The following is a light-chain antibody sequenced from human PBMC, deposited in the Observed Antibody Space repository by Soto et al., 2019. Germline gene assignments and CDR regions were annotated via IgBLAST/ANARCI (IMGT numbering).Light chain of an antibody. CDR3: QQYGSSPLT. CDR1: QSVSSSY. V-gene: IGKV3-20*01. J-gene: IGKJ4*01. CDR2: GAS. Sequence: EILLRQSTGPMTLTPGERAILSCRPSQSVSSSYLAWYQQKPGQAPRLLIYGASSRATGIPDRFSGSGSGTDFTLTISRLEPEDVAVYYCQQYGSSPLTFGGGTKVDIK.